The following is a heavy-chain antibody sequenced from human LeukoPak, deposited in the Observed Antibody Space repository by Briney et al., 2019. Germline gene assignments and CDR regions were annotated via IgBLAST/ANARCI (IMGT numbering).Heavy chain of an antibody. Sequence: GGSLRLSCAASGFTFSNYWMSWVRQAPGKGLEWVTNIKEDGSDKNYVDSVRGRFTISRDNAKNALYLQMNSLRAEDTAVYYCAKGRDGYNAYFEYWGQGTLVTVSS. J-gene: IGHJ4*02. CDR1: GFTFSNYW. V-gene: IGHV3-7*02. CDR3: AKGRDGYNAYFEY. CDR2: IKEDGSDK. D-gene: IGHD5-24*01.